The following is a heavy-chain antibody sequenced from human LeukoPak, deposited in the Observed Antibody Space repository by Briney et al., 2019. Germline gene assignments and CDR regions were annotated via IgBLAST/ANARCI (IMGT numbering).Heavy chain of an antibody. D-gene: IGHD6-19*01. Sequence: GGSLRLSCAASGYTFNDYTMHWVRQAPGKGLEWVSLISGDGTTTFHADSVKGRFTISRDNSKSSLYLQMNSLRTEDTAFYYCAKGTSGWYGRGDYWGQGTLVSVSS. CDR2: ISGDGTTT. CDR3: AKGTSGWYGRGDY. CDR1: GYTFNDYT. V-gene: IGHV3-43*02. J-gene: IGHJ4*02.